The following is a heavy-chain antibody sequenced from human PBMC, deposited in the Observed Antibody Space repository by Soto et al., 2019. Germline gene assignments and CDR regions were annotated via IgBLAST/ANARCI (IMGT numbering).Heavy chain of an antibody. D-gene: IGHD3-22*01. CDR2: IIPILGIA. CDR1: GGTFSSYT. Sequence: GASVKVSCKASGGTFSSYTISWVRQAPGQGLEWMGRIIPILGIANYAQKFQGRVTITADKSTSTAYMELSSLRSEDTAVYYCASSSLLDYYDSSGYYRYYYGMDVWGQGTTVTVSS. CDR3: ASSSLLDYYDSSGYYRYYYGMDV. J-gene: IGHJ6*01. V-gene: IGHV1-69*02.